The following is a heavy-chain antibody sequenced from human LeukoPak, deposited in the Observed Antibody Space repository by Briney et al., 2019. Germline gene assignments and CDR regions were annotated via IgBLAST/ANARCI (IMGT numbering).Heavy chain of an antibody. V-gene: IGHV3-23*01. Sequence: TGGSLRLSCAASGFTFSNYGLGWVRQAPGKGLEWVSGISGRGDSTYYADSVKGRFTISRDNSKNTLYLQMNSLRAEDTAVYYCAKIIGYIYSEYVDYWGQGTLVTVSS. CDR3: AKIIGYIYSEYVDY. CDR2: ISGRGDST. J-gene: IGHJ4*02. D-gene: IGHD5-18*01. CDR1: GFTFSNYG.